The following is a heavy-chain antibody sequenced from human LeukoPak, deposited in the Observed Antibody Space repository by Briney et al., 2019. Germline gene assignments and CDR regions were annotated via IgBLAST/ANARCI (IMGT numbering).Heavy chain of an antibody. Sequence: SVKVSCKASGGTFSSYAISWVRQAPGQGLEWMGGIIPIFGTANYAQKFQGRVTITADESTSTAYMELSSLRSEDTAVYYCASVYNLGYYFDYWGQGTLVTVSS. CDR3: ASVYNLGYYFDY. CDR1: GGTFSSYA. CDR2: IIPIFGTA. J-gene: IGHJ4*02. V-gene: IGHV1-69*13. D-gene: IGHD1-14*01.